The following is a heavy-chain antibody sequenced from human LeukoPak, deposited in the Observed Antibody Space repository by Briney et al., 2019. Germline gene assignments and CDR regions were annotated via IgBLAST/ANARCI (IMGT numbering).Heavy chain of an antibody. CDR2: INSDGSST. CDR1: GFTFSSYW. D-gene: IGHD5-24*01. V-gene: IGHV3-74*01. CDR3: ARDSGRDGYNLDYFDY. Sequence: QSGRSLRLSCAASGFTFSSYWMHWVRQAPGKGLVWVSRINSDGSSTSYADSVKGRFTISRDNAKNTLYLQMNSLRAEDTAVYYCARDSGRDGYNLDYFDYWGQGTLVTVSS. J-gene: IGHJ4*02.